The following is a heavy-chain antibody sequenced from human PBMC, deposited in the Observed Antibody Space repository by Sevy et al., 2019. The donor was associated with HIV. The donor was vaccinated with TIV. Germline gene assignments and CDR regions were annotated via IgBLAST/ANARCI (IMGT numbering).Heavy chain of an antibody. V-gene: IGHV3-30-3*01. Sequence: GGSLRLSCAASRFTFSTYAMHWVRQAPGKGLEWVSVISYDGNIKYYADSVKGRFTISRDNPKNTLYLQMNSLRPEDTAVYYCTRDAGYSIAWSPSDYWGQGTLVTVSS. CDR3: TRDAGYSIAWSPSDY. J-gene: IGHJ4*02. D-gene: IGHD6-19*01. CDR2: ISYDGNIK. CDR1: RFTFSTYA.